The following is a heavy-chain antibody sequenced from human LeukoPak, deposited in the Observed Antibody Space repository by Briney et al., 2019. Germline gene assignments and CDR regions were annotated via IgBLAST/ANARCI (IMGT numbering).Heavy chain of an antibody. D-gene: IGHD5-18*01. CDR3: ARDTGIQLWLHYFDY. V-gene: IGHV4-38-2*02. CDR1: GYSISSGYY. J-gene: IGHJ4*02. Sequence: PSETLSLTCTVSGYSISSGYYWGWIRQPPGKGLDWIGSIYHSGSTYYNPSLKSRVTISVDTSKNQFSLKLSSVTAADTAVYYCARDTGIQLWLHYFDYWGQGTLVTVSS. CDR2: IYHSGST.